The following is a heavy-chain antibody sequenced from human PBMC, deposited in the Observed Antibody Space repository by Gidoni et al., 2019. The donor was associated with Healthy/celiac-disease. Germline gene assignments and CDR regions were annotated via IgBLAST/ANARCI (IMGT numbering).Heavy chain of an antibody. CDR2: ISSSSSTI. V-gene: IGHV3-48*04. J-gene: IGHJ4*02. CDR1: GFPFSSYS. Sequence: EVQLVESGGGLVQPGGSLNLSCPPPGFPFSSYSMNWVRQAPGKGLEWVSYISSSSSTIYYADSVKGRFTISRDNAKNSLYLQMNSLRAEDTAVYYCARGYRAVTTFYFDYWGQGTLVTVSS. D-gene: IGHD4-4*01. CDR3: ARGYRAVTTFYFDY.